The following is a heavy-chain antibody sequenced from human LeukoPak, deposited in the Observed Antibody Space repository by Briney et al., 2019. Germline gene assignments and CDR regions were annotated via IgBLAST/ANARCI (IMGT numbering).Heavy chain of an antibody. D-gene: IGHD1-26*01. CDR3: ARAGVGYYYYGMDV. Sequence: GGSLRISCAASGFTFSSNYMSWVRQAPGKGLEWVSVIYSGGSTYYADSVKGRFTISRDNSKNTLYLQMNSLRAEDTAVYYCARAGVGYYYYGMDVWGQGTTVTVSS. CDR1: GFTFSSNY. J-gene: IGHJ6*02. CDR2: IYSGGST. V-gene: IGHV3-53*01.